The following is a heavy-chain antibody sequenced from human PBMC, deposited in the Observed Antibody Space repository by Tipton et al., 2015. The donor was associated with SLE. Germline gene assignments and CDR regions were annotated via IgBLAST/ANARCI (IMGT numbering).Heavy chain of an antibody. D-gene: IGHD6-19*01. Sequence: LRLSCPVSGGSISSYYWSWIRQPPGKGLEWIGYIYYSGSTNYNPSLKSRVTISVDTSKNQFSLKLSSVTAADTAVYYCARVIAVAGVGFDYWGQGTLVTVSS. J-gene: IGHJ4*02. CDR1: GGSISSYY. V-gene: IGHV4-59*01. CDR2: IYYSGST. CDR3: ARVIAVAGVGFDY.